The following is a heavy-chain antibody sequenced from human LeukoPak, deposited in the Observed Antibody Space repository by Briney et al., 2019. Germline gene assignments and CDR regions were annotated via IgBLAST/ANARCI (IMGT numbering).Heavy chain of an antibody. CDR1: GFTISSNY. J-gene: IGHJ2*01. Sequence: TGGSLRLSCAASGFTISSNYMSWVRQAPGKGLEWVSVIYSGGSTYYADSVKGRFTISRHNSKNTLYLQMNSLRAEDTAVYYCARDRSRYFDLWGRGTLVTVSS. CDR3: ARDRSRYFDL. V-gene: IGHV3-53*04. CDR2: IYSGGST.